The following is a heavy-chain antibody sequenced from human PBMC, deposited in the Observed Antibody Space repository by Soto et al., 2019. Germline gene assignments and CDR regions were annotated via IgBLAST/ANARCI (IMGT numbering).Heavy chain of an antibody. J-gene: IGHJ5*02. CDR2: IIPIFGTA. D-gene: IGHD3-10*01. CDR3: ASGPRVRGVMNPGLFDP. CDR1: GGTFSSYA. Sequence: QVQLVQSGAEVKKPGSSVKVSCKASGGTFSSYAISWVRQAPGQGLEWMGGIIPIFGTANYAQKFQGRVTITADESTSTDYMELSSLRSEATAVYYCASGPRVRGVMNPGLFDPWGQGTLVTVSS. V-gene: IGHV1-69*01.